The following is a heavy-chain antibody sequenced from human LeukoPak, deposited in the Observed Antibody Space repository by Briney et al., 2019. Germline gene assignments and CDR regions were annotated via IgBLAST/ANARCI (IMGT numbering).Heavy chain of an antibody. CDR1: GGSISSSSYY. V-gene: IGHV4-39*02. CDR3: AKDVGLFGGAVNTPLWFGELFR. D-gene: IGHD3-10*01. Sequence: SETLSLTCTVSGGSISSSSYYWGWIRQPPGKGLEWIGSIYYSGSTYYNPSLKSRVTISVDTSKNQFSLKLSSVAAADTAVYYCAKDVGLFGGAVNTPLWFGELFRGGQGTLVTVSS. CDR2: IYYSGST. J-gene: IGHJ4*02.